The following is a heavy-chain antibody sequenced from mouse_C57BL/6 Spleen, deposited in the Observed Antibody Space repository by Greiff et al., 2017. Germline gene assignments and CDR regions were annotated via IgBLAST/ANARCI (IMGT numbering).Heavy chain of an antibody. J-gene: IGHJ3*01. D-gene: IGHD2-5*01. CDR1: GFTFSSYA. V-gene: IGHV5-4*01. CDR2: ISDGGSYT. Sequence: EVQLVESGGGLVKPGGSLKLSCAASGFTFSSYAMSWVRQTPEKRLEWVATISDGGSYTYYPDNVKGRFTISRDNAKNNLYLQMSHLKSEDTAMYYCARHYYSNYVPAWFAYWGQGTLVTVSA. CDR3: ARHYYSNYVPAWFAY.